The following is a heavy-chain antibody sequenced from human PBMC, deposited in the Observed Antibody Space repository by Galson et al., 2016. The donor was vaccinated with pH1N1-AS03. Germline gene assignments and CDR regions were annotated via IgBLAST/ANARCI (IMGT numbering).Heavy chain of an antibody. D-gene: IGHD2/OR15-2a*01. CDR2: MSYDGSTK. V-gene: IGHV3-30*18. Sequence: SLRLSCAASGFTFNRHAMHWVRQAPGKGLEWVAIMSYDGSTKYYTDSVRDRFTISRDNSKKTLYLHMSSLRAEYTAVYYCAKDLHFYDSYYLDYWGRGTLVIVSA. CDR3: AKDLHFYDSYYLDY. J-gene: IGHJ4*01. CDR1: GFTFNRHA.